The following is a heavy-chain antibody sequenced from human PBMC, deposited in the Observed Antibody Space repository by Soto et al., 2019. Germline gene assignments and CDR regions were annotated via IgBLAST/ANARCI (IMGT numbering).Heavy chain of an antibody. J-gene: IGHJ6*02. CDR2: IIPIFGTA. Sequence: ASVKVSCKASGGTFSSYAISWVRQAPGQGLEWVGGIIPIFGTANYAQKFQGRVTITADESTSTAYMELSSLRSEDTAVYYCAGDRCTNGVCYTTVYYYYGMDVWGQGTTVTVSS. CDR1: GGTFSSYA. D-gene: IGHD2-8*01. V-gene: IGHV1-69*13. CDR3: AGDRCTNGVCYTTVYYYYGMDV.